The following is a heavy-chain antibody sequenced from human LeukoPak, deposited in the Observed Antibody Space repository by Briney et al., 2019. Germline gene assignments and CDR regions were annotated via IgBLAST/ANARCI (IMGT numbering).Heavy chain of an antibody. CDR2: ISGSGVTT. V-gene: IGHV3-23*01. J-gene: IGHJ3*02. CDR1: GFTFSSYS. CDR3: TEGPWDLPHAFDI. Sequence: GGSLRLSCATSGFTFSSYSMNWVRQAPGKGLECVSTISGSGVTTRYADSVRGRFTISRDSSKNTLYLQMNSLRAEDTAIYYCTEGPWDLPHAFDIWGLGTMVTVSS. D-gene: IGHD1-26*01.